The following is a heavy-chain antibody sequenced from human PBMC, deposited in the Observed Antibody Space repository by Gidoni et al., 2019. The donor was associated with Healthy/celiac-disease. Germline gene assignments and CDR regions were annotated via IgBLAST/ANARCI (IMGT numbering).Heavy chain of an antibody. Sequence: QVQLVESGGGVVQPGRSLRLSCAASGFTFSSYGMHWVRQAPGKGLEWVAVISYDGSNKYYADSVKGRFTISRDNSKNTLYLQMNSLRAEDTAVYYCAKVSARYTVYYYYGMDVWGQGTTVTVSS. CDR1: GFTFSSYG. J-gene: IGHJ6*02. D-gene: IGHD3-16*02. CDR2: ISYDGSNK. V-gene: IGHV3-30*18. CDR3: AKVSARYTVYYYYGMDV.